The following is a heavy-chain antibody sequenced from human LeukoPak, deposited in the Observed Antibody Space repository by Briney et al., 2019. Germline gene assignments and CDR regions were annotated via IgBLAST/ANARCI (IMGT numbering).Heavy chain of an antibody. V-gene: IGHV3-23*01. CDR2: LSGSGDHR. CDR1: GFTFSSYA. Sequence: GGSLRLSCAASGFTFSSYAMSWVRQAPGKGLEWVSALSGSGDHRYYADSVKGRFTISRDNSKNTLYLQMNSLRAEDTAVYYCAKRIAATGIGYYFDYWGQGNLVTVSS. CDR3: AKRIAATGIGYYFDY. D-gene: IGHD6-13*01. J-gene: IGHJ4*02.